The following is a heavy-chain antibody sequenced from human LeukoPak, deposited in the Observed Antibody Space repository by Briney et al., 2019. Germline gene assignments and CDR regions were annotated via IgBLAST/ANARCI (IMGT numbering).Heavy chain of an antibody. V-gene: IGHV1-69*01. CDR1: GGTFSSYA. D-gene: IGHD2-2*01. CDR2: IIPIFGTA. CDR3: GGYCSSTSCSPGYYYGMDF. J-gene: IGHJ6*02. Sequence: ASVKVSCKASGGTFSSYAISWVRQAPGQGLEWMGGIIPIFGTANYAQKFQGRVTITADESTSTAYMELSSLRSEDTAVYYCGGYCSSTSCSPGYYYGMDFWGQGTTVIVSS.